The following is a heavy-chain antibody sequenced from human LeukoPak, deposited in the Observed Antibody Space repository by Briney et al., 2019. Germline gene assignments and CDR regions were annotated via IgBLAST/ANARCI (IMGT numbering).Heavy chain of an antibody. Sequence: GGSLRLSCAASGFLFSSYEMNWVRQAPGKGLEWVSYISTSGGTIYCADSVKGRFTISRDNAKNSLYLQMNSLRAEDTAVYYCARDSYYGGTQDYWGQGTLVTVSS. J-gene: IGHJ4*02. CDR1: GFLFSSYE. CDR2: ISTSGGTI. D-gene: IGHD4-23*01. CDR3: ARDSYYGGTQDY. V-gene: IGHV3-48*03.